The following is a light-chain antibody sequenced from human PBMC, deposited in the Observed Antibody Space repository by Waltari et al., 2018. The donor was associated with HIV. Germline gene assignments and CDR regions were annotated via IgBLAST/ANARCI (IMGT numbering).Light chain of an antibody. CDR3: QSSYGTTHI. CDR2: DHK. J-gene: IGLJ2*01. CDR1: SASIANAC. Sequence: NFMLTQPHSVSESPGNTLTFSCTRSSASIANACLPWYQQRLGSAPTLVIYDHKERASGVPDRFSGSIDRSSNSASLTISGLRSEDEADYYCQSSYGTTHIFGGGTKLTVL. V-gene: IGLV6-57*03.